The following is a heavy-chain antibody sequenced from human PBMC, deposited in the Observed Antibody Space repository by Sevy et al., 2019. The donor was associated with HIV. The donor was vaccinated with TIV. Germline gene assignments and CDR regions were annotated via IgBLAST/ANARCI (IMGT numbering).Heavy chain of an antibody. V-gene: IGHV3-30*01. Sequence: GGSLRLSCAASGFSFSNYDMHWVRQAPGKGLEWVAVISHDERYNNYAGSVNVRFTISRENLKNTLFLQMDSLRPEDTAVYFGARLVSCGGDCYYLDSWGQGALVTVSS. CDR1: GFSFSNYD. D-gene: IGHD2-21*02. CDR3: ARLVSCGGDCYYLDS. J-gene: IGHJ4*02. CDR2: ISHDERYN.